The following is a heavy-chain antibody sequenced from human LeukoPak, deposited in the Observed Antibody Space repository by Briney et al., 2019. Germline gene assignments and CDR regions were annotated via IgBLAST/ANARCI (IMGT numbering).Heavy chain of an antibody. CDR2: IKEDGSEK. J-gene: IGHJ4*02. D-gene: IGHD6-19*01. V-gene: IGHV3-7*01. CDR3: ARDGVAGGFDH. Sequence: PGGSLRLSCASSGFTFSNYWMSWVRQAREKGREWVVNIKEDGSEKYYVEVVEGRFTIPRDNAKTSMYLQMNSLRADDTAVYYCARDGVAGGFDHWGQGILVTVSS. CDR1: GFTFSNYW.